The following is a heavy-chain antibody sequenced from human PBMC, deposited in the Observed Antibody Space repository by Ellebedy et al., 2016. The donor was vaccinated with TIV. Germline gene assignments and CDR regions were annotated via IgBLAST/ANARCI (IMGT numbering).Heavy chain of an antibody. V-gene: IGHV4-30-2*01. D-gene: IGHD2-2*01. J-gene: IGHJ5*02. CDR3: ARNNIVVVPAAISNWFDP. CDR2: IYHSGST. Sequence: SETLSLTXAVSGGSISSGGYSWSWIRQPPGKGLEWIGYIYHSGSTYYNPSLKSRVTISVDRSKNQFSLKLSSVTAADTAVYYCARNNIVVVPAAISNWFDPWGQGTLVTVSS. CDR1: GGSISSGGYS.